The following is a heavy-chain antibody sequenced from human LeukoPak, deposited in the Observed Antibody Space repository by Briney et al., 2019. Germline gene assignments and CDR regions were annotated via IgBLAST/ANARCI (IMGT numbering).Heavy chain of an antibody. V-gene: IGHV4-59*01. CDR1: GGSISSYY. CDR3: ARAPYSGSSYAFDI. D-gene: IGHD1-26*01. J-gene: IGHJ3*02. Sequence: SETLSLTCTVSGGSISSYYWSWIRQPPGKGLEWIGYIYYSGSTNYNPSLKSRVTISVDTSKNQFSLKLSSVTAADTAVYYCARAPYSGSSYAFDIWGQGTMVTVSS. CDR2: IYYSGST.